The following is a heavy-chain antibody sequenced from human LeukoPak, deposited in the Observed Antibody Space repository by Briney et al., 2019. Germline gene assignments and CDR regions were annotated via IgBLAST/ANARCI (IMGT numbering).Heavy chain of an antibody. CDR3: ARDNDSRDPPHFDY. Sequence: GASVKVSCKASGYTFTSYGISWVRQAPGQGFEWMGWISAYNGNTNYAQKLQGRVTMTTDTSTSTAYMELRSLRSDDTAVYYCARDNDSRDPPHFDYWGQGTLVTVSS. J-gene: IGHJ4*02. CDR2: ISAYNGNT. V-gene: IGHV1-18*01. D-gene: IGHD3-16*01. CDR1: GYTFTSYG.